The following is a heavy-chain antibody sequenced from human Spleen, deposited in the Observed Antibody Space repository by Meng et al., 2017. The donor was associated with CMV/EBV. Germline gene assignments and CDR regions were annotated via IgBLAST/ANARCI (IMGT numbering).Heavy chain of an antibody. V-gene: IGHV4-61*01. J-gene: IGHJ6*02. CDR2: IYYNGYT. CDR3: ATEVLYYYYGTDV. Sequence: GSLRLSCTVSGGSVSSGSYYWSWIRQPPGKGLEWIGYIYYNGYTNYNPSLKSRVTISLDTSKNQFSLKLSSVTAADTAVYYCATEVLYYYYGTDVWGQGTTVTVSS. D-gene: IGHD2/OR15-2a*01. CDR1: GGSVSSGSYY.